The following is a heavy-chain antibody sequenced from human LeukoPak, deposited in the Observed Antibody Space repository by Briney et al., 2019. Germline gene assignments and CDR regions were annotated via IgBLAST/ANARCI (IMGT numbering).Heavy chain of an antibody. D-gene: IGHD3-3*01. Sequence: SETLSLTCTVSGGSISSSSHYWGWIRQPPGKGLEWIGEINHSGSTNYNPSLKSRVTISVDTSKNQFSLKLSSVTAADTAAYYCARHERFLEWLPFDYWGQGTLVTVSS. V-gene: IGHV4-39*01. CDR3: ARHERFLEWLPFDY. J-gene: IGHJ4*02. CDR1: GGSISSSSHY. CDR2: INHSGST.